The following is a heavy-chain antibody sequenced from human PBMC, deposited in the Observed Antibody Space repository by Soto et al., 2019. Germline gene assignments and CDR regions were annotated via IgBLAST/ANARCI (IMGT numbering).Heavy chain of an antibody. V-gene: IGHV3-23*01. CDR1: GFTISSNA. CDR3: AKDKPGTTSFDY. D-gene: IGHD1-1*01. J-gene: IGHJ4*02. CDR2: ISDRGDTT. Sequence: GGSLRLSCAASGFTISSNAMYWVRQAPGKGLEWVSAISDRGDTTHYADSVKGRFTISRDTSKNTLYLQLSTLRADDTAVYYCAKDKPGTTSFDYWGQGTLVTVSS.